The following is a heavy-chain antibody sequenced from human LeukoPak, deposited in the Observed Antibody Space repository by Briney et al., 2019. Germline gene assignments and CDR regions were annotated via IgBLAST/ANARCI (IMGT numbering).Heavy chain of an antibody. Sequence: GGSLRLSCAASGFIFSSFDMNWVRQAPGKGLEWVSIITISGDSTYYADSVKGRFTISRDNSKNTLYLQMNSLRAEDTAVYYCARVYFWSGYEGGTWFDPWGQGTLVTVSS. V-gene: IGHV3-23*01. CDR3: ARVYFWSGYEGGTWFDP. D-gene: IGHD3-3*01. J-gene: IGHJ5*02. CDR2: ITISGDST. CDR1: GFIFSSFD.